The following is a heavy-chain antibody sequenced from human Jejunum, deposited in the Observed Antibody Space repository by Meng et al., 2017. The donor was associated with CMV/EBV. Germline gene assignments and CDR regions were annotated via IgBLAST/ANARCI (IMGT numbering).Heavy chain of an antibody. J-gene: IGHJ4*02. V-gene: IGHV1-46*01. CDR2: INPSSTST. Sequence: SRYAFTNYYMHWVRQAPGQELEWKRIINPSSTSTTYAQKCVGRLTMTSDTPTSTVYMELSGLGSDDTAVYFCARRALNCSLDCYPGDWGQGTLVTVSS. CDR3: ARRALNCSLDCYPGD. CDR1: RYAFTNYY. D-gene: IGHD2-21*01.